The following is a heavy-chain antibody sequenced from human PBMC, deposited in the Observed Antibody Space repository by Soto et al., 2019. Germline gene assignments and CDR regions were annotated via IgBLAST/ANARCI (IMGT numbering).Heavy chain of an antibody. Sequence: GGSLGLSCAAYGLTFSSYAVSWVRQAPGKGLEWVSAISGSGGSTYYADSVKGRFTISRDNSKNTLYLQMNSLRAEDTAVYYCAKARLTMIVVDYWGQGTLVTVSS. D-gene: IGHD3-22*01. J-gene: IGHJ4*02. CDR1: GLTFSSYA. CDR2: ISGSGGST. CDR3: AKARLTMIVVDY. V-gene: IGHV3-23*01.